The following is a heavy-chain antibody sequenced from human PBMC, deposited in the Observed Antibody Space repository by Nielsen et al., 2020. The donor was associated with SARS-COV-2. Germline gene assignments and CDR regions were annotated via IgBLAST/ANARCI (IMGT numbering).Heavy chain of an antibody. CDR2: INHSGST. J-gene: IGHJ4*02. CDR3: ARAIVVVRGVIITQYHYYFDY. D-gene: IGHD3-10*01. Sequence: WIRQPPGKGLEWIGEINHSGSTNYNPSLKSRVTISVDTSKNQFSLKLSSVTAADTAVYYCARAIVVVRGVIITQYHYYFDYWGQGTLVTVSS. V-gene: IGHV4-34*01.